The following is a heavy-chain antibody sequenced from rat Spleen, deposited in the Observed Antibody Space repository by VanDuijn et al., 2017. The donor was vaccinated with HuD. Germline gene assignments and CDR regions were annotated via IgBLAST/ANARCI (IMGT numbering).Heavy chain of an antibody. CDR1: GFTFSDYG. CDR3: ARPRTTTFTY. D-gene: IGHD1-10*01. Sequence: EVQLVESGGGLVQSGRSLRLSCAASGFTFSDYGMAWVRQAPTKGLEWVAIISSDGSNTFYRDSVKCRFTSSRDHAKSNLYLQMDSLRSEDTATYFWARPRTTTFTYWGQGTLVTVSS. CDR2: ISSDGSNT. V-gene: IGHV5-29*01. J-gene: IGHJ3*01.